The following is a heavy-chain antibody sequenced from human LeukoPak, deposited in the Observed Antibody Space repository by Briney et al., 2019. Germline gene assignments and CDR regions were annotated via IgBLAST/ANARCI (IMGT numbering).Heavy chain of an antibody. CDR3: ASPRTSYRYTFDY. V-gene: IGHV4-34*01. CDR2: INHSGST. D-gene: IGHD5-18*01. J-gene: IGHJ4*02. CDR1: GGSFSGYY. Sequence: PSETLSLTCAVYGGSFSGYYWSWIRQPPGKGLEWIGEINHSGSTNYNPSLKSRVTISVDTSKNQFSLKLSSVTAADTAVYFCASPRTSYRYTFDYWGPGALVTVSS.